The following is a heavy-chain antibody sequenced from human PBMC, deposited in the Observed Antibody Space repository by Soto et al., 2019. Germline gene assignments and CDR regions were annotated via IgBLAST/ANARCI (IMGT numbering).Heavy chain of an antibody. CDR3: ARGLRDGYNLFDY. CDR2: IYYSGST. V-gene: IGHV4-59*01. CDR1: GGSISSYY. Sequence: SETLSLTCTVSGGSISSYYWSWIRQPPGKGLEWIGYIYYSGSTNYNPSLKSRVTISVDTSKNQFSLKLSSVTAADTAVYYGARGLRDGYNLFDYWGQGALVTVSS. J-gene: IGHJ4*02. D-gene: IGHD5-12*01.